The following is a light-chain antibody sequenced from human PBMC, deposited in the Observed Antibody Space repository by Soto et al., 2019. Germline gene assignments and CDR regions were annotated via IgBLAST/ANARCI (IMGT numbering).Light chain of an antibody. J-gene: IGLJ2*01. CDR2: DNN. CDR3: GTWDSSLSAGDVL. V-gene: IGLV1-51*01. CDR1: SSNIENND. Sequence: QSVLTQPPSVSAAPGQTVTISCSGSSSNIENNDVSWYQQLPGTAPKLLIYDNNKRPSGIPDRFSGSKSGTSATLGITGLQTGDEADYYCGTWDSSLSAGDVLFGGGTKLTVL.